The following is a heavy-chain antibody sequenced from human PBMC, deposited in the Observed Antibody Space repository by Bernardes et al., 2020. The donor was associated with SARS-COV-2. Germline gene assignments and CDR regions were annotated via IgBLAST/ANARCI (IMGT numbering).Heavy chain of an antibody. Sequence: GSLRLFCAASGFTFSSYSMNWVRQAPGKGLEWVSYISSSSSTIYHADSVKGRFTISRDNAKNSLYLQMNSLRAEDTAVYYCARDGVYCSSTSCYTWDYYYYYYMDVWGKGTTVTVSS. CDR2: ISSSSSTI. J-gene: IGHJ6*03. V-gene: IGHV3-48*04. CDR3: ARDGVYCSSTSCYTWDYYYYYYMDV. D-gene: IGHD2-2*02. CDR1: GFTFSSYS.